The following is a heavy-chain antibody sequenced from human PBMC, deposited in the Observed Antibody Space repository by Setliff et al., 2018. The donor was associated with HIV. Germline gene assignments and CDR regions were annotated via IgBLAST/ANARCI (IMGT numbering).Heavy chain of an antibody. CDR2: FYYSWNT. CDR3: ARGFEGFDS. CDR1: GASIGRRSDC. D-gene: IGHD3-3*01. V-gene: IGHV4-39*07. Sequence: SETLSLTCTVSGASIGRRSDCWGWIRQPPGKGLEWIGSFYYSWNTYYNPSLKSRVTISVDRSKNQFSLKLRAETAADTAVYYCARGFEGFDSWGQGTLVTVSS. J-gene: IGHJ4*02.